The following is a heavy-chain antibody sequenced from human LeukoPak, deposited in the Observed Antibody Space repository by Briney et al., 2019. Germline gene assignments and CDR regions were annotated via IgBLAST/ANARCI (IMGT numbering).Heavy chain of an antibody. J-gene: IGHJ4*02. D-gene: IGHD6-13*01. CDR1: GGTFSSYA. CDR3: AKEVAAAGSLMFDY. V-gene: IGHV1-69*01. Sequence: SVKVSCKASGGTFSSYAISWVRQAPGQGLEWMGGIIPIFGTANYAQKFQGRVTITADESTSTAYMELSSLRSEDTAVYYCAKEVAAAGSLMFDYWGQGTLVTVSS. CDR2: IIPIFGTA.